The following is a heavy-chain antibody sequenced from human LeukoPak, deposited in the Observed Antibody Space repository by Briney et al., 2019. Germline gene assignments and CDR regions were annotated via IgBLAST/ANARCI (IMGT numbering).Heavy chain of an antibody. CDR3: ARQTGSGLFILP. V-gene: IGHV4-34*01. D-gene: IGHD3/OR15-3a*01. CDR2: INHSGSS. J-gene: IGHJ4*02. Sequence: SETLSLTCAVSGGSFSGYYWSWIRQPPGKGLEWIGEINHSGSSNYNPSLKSRVTISVDTSKKQFSLKLTSVTAADTAVYYCARQTGSGLFILPGGQGTLVTVSS. CDR1: GGSFSGYY.